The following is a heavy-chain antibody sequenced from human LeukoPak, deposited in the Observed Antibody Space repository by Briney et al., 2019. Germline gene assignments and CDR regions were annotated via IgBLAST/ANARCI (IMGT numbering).Heavy chain of an antibody. CDR3: AHSSAGSFHRDYWYFDL. D-gene: IGHD1-26*01. CDR2: IYWDDDK. J-gene: IGHJ2*01. V-gene: IGHV2-5*02. CDR1: GFSLSTSGVG. Sequence: SGPTLVKPTQTLTLTCTLSGFSLSTSGVGVGWIRQPPGKALEWLALIYWDDDKRYSPSLKSRLAITKDTSKNQVVLTMTNMDPVDTATYYCAHSSAGSFHRDYWYFDLWGRGTLVTVSS.